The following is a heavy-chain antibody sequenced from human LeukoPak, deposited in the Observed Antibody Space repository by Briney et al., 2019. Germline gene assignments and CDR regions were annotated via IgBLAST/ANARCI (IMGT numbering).Heavy chain of an antibody. CDR3: ARGIAAHTPWFAP. D-gene: IGHD6-6*01. V-gene: IGHV3-30-3*01. CDR1: GFTFSSYA. Sequence: GRSLRLSCAASGFTFSSYAMHWVRQAPGKGLEWVAVISYDGSNKYYADSVKGRFTISGDNSKNTLYLQMNSLRAADTAVYYCARGIAAHTPWFAPWGQGTLVTASS. CDR2: ISYDGSNK. J-gene: IGHJ5*02.